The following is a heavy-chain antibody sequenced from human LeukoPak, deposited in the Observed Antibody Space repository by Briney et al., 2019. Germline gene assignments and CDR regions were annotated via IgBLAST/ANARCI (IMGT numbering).Heavy chain of an antibody. J-gene: IGHJ4*02. V-gene: IGHV3-21*01. Sequence: GGSLRLSCAASGFTFSSYSMNWVRQAPGKGLEWVSSISSSSSYIYYADSVKGRFTISRDNAKNSLYLQMNSLRAEDTAVYYCAREFKPREMATACWGQGTLVTVSS. CDR1: GFTFSSYS. D-gene: IGHD5-24*01. CDR3: AREFKPREMATAC. CDR2: ISSSSSYI.